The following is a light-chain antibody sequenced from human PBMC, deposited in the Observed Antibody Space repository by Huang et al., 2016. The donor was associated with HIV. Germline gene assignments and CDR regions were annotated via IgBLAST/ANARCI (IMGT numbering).Light chain of an antibody. CDR3: QQYGRSTGT. J-gene: IGKJ1*01. V-gene: IGKV3-20*01. Sequence: EIVLTQSPGTLSLFPGEGATLSCRASQSVSSSYLAWYQQKPGQAPRLLIYGASSRATGIPDRFSGSGSGTDFTLTISRLEPEDFAVYYCQQYGRSTGTFGQGTNVEIK. CDR2: GAS. CDR1: QSVSSSY.